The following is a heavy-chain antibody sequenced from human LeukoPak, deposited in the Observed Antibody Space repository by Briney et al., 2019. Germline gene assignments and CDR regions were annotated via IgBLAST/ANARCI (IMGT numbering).Heavy chain of an antibody. CDR2: IYHSGST. J-gene: IGHJ5*02. D-gene: IGHD3-22*01. CDR1: GGSISSGDYS. V-gene: IGHV4-30-2*01. Sequence: PSQTLSLTCAVSGGSISSGDYSWSWIRQPPGKGLEWIGYIYHSGSTYYNPSLKSRVTISVDTSKNQFSLKLSSVTAADTAVYYCARDISSGQGGFDPWGQGTLVTVSS. CDR3: ARDISSGQGGFDP.